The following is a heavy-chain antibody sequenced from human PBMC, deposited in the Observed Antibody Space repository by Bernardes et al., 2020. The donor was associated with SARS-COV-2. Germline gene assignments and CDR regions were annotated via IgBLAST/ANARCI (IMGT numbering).Heavy chain of an antibody. J-gene: IGHJ4*02. CDR1: GVAFSGYY. CDR2: INQSGST. D-gene: IGHD3-22*01. Sequence: SETLSLTCAVYGVAFSGYYWSWIRQSPGKGLEWIAEINQSGSTNYNPSLKSRVTFSVDTSKSQFSLNLRSLTAADTAVYYCARGTNSVNMILDVIGFTVYFVYWGQGTLVTVSS. CDR3: ARGTNSVNMILDVIGFTVYFVY. V-gene: IGHV4-34*01.